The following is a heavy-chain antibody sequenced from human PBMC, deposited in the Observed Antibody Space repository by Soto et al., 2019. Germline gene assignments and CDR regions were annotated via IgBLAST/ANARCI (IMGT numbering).Heavy chain of an antibody. Sequence: SSETLSLTCTVSGGSISSSSYYWAWVRQPPGKGLEWIGSVYHTGTAYYNPSLKSRVTISVDTSKNQFSLKLTSVTAADAALYYCARDFFDSSDYTTNWFDPWGQGTLVTVSS. CDR3: ARDFFDSSDYTTNWFDP. D-gene: IGHD3-22*01. J-gene: IGHJ5*02. V-gene: IGHV4-39*01. CDR2: VYHTGTA. CDR1: GGSISSSSYY.